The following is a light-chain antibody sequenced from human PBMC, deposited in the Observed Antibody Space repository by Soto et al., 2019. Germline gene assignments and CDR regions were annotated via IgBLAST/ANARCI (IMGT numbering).Light chain of an antibody. Sequence: LTQTASVSGSPGQSITISCTGTSSDIGDYNYVSWYQHHPGKAPELIIYEVSYRPSGVSARFSGSKSGNTASLTISGLQAEDEADYYCCSFAASSTLYVFGTGTKVTVL. J-gene: IGLJ1*01. CDR3: CSFAASSTLYV. CDR2: EVS. V-gene: IGLV2-14*01. CDR1: SSDIGDYNY.